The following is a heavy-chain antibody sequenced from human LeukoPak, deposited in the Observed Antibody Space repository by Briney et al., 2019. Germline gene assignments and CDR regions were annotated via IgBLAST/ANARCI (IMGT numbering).Heavy chain of an antibody. V-gene: IGHV3-21*01. J-gene: IGHJ3*02. CDR3: ASGPKDGDYLDVVTFDI. D-gene: IGHD4-17*01. CDR1: GFTFSSYS. CDR2: IRSSSRYI. Sequence: PGGSLRLSCAASGFTFSSYSMNWVRQAPGKGLEWVSSIRSSSRYIYYADSVKGRFTISRDNAKNSLYLQMNSLRAEDTAVYYCASGPKDGDYLDVVTFDIWGQGTMVTVSS.